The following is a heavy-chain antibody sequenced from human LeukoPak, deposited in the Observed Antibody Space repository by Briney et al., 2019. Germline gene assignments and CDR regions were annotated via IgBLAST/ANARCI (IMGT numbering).Heavy chain of an antibody. CDR2: IYPGDADT. J-gene: IGHJ5*02. D-gene: IGHD6-13*01. Sequence: GESLKISCKGSGYSLTCYWIGWVRQRPGKGVEWMGIIYPGDADTGYSPSFQGQVTISANNSISTAYLQWSSLKASDTAMYYCARPAYSSSLSSHFDPWGQGTLVTVSS. V-gene: IGHV5-51*01. CDR3: ARPAYSSSLSSHFDP. CDR1: GYSLTCYW.